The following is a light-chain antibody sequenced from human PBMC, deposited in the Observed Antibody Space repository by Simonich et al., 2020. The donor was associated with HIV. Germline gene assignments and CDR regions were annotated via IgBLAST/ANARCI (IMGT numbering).Light chain of an antibody. V-gene: IGKV1-33*01. J-gene: IGKJ3*01. CDR1: QAIRNY. Sequence: DIHMTQSPSSLSASVGNRVTITCQASQAIRNYLKWFQQKPGKAPKLLIYDASNLHTGVPSRFSGSGSGTDFTFTISSLQPEDIATYYCQQYDNLPFTFGPGTKVDIK. CDR3: QQYDNLPFT. CDR2: DAS.